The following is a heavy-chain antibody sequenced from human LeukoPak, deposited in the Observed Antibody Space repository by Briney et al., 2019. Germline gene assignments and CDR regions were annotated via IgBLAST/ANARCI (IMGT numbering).Heavy chain of an antibody. CDR2: ISSSSSYI. CDR1: GFTFSSYA. CDR3: ATSAGIAARP. V-gene: IGHV3-21*01. Sequence: GGSLRLSCAASGFTFSSYAMSWVRQAPGKGLEWVSSISSSSSYIYYADSVKGRFTISRDNAKNSLYLQMNSLRAEDTAVYYCATSAGIAARPWGQGTLVTVSS. D-gene: IGHD6-6*01. J-gene: IGHJ5*02.